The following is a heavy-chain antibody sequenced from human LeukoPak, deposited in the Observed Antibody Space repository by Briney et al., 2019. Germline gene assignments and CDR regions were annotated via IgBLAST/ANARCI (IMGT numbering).Heavy chain of an antibody. J-gene: IGHJ6*04. CDR3: ANVWGVVVAARF. D-gene: IGHD2-15*01. Sequence: GGSLRLSCAASGFTFSSYWMSWVRQAPGKGLEWVANIKQDGSEKYYVDSVKGRFTISRDNSKNTLYLKMNSLRAEDTAVYYCANVWGVVVAARFWGKGTTVTISS. CDR2: IKQDGSEK. CDR1: GFTFSSYW. V-gene: IGHV3-7*03.